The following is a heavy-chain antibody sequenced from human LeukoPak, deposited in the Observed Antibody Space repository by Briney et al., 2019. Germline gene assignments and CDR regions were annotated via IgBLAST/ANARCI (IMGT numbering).Heavy chain of an antibody. D-gene: IGHD3-16*01. J-gene: IGHJ6*03. CDR3: ARARGGMDYYYMDV. V-gene: IGHV4-30-2*01. Sequence: SQTLSLTCTVSGGSISSGGYYWSWIRQPPGKGLEWIGYIYHSGSTYYNPSLKSRVTISVDTSKNQFSLKLSSVTAADTAVYYCARARGGMDYYYMDVWGKGTTVTVSS. CDR1: GGSISSGGYY. CDR2: IYHSGST.